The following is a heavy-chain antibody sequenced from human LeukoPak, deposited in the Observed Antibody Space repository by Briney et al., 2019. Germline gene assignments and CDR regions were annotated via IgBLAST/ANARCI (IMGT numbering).Heavy chain of an antibody. D-gene: IGHD1-7*01. J-gene: IGHJ4*02. Sequence: KTSETLSLTCIVPGGSISSSSYYWAWIRQSPGKGLEWIGTFSSGGSACYNPSLTSRVSISKDTSDNQFSLRLYSVTAADTAVYYCARKQTGTMYDVWGQGTQVTVSS. CDR1: GGSISSSSYY. V-gene: IGHV4-39*07. CDR3: ARKQTGTMYDV. CDR2: FSSGGSA.